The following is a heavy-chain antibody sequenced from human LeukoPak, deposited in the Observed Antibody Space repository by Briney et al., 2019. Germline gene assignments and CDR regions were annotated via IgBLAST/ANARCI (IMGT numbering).Heavy chain of an antibody. D-gene: IGHD3-10*01. V-gene: IGHV3-7*03. CDR3: ARDTYGGFDY. CDR1: GFTFRNYW. J-gene: IGHJ4*02. CDR2: INQDEREK. Sequence: GGSLRLSCAASGFTFRNYWMGWVRQAPGKGLEWVASINQDEREKYYLDSVNGRFTISRDNAKNSLYLQVNSLRAEDTAVYYCARDTYGGFDYWGQGTLVTVSS.